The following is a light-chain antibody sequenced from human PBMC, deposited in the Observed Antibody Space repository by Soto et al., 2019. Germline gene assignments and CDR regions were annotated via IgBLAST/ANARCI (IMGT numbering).Light chain of an antibody. CDR3: QKYSSVPV. CDR2: AAS. Sequence: DLQMTQSPSSLSASVGDRVTITCRASQGISNHVAWYQQKPGKPPKLLIYAASTLQSGVPSRFSGSGSGTDFTLTINSLQPEDVATYSCQKYSSVPVFGPGTKVDIK. V-gene: IGKV1-27*01. J-gene: IGKJ3*01. CDR1: QGISNH.